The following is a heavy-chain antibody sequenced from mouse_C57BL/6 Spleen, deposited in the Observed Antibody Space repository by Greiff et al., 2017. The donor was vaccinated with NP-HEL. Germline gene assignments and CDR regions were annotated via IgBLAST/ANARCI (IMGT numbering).Heavy chain of an antibody. CDR3: ARSVTTVVATDFDY. V-gene: IGHV1-4*01. CDR1: GYTFTSYT. Sequence: QVQLQQSGAELARPGASVKMSCKASGYTFTSYTMHWVKQRPGQGLEWIGYINPSSGYTKYNQKFKDKATLTADKSSSTAYMQLSSLTSEDSAVYYCARSVTTVVATDFDYWGQGTTLTVSS. D-gene: IGHD1-1*01. CDR2: INPSSGYT. J-gene: IGHJ2*01.